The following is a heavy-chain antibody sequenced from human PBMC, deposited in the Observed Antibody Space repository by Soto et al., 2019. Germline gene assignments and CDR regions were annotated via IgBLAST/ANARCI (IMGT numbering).Heavy chain of an antibody. CDR3: VCGGNFFVY. V-gene: IGHV3-7*01. CDR2: INQDGSES. Sequence: EVQLVESGGGLVQPGGSLRLPCAASGFTFSTYWMTWVRQPPGKGLEWVASINQDGSESYYVDSVRGRFTISRDNAKNSLYLQMNRLRAEDTAVYYCVCGGNFFVYWGQGTLVTVSP. J-gene: IGHJ4*02. CDR1: GFTFSTYW. D-gene: IGHD3-16*01.